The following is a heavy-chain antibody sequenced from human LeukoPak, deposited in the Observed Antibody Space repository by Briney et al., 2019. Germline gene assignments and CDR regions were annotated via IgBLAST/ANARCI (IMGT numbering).Heavy chain of an antibody. CDR2: IRRETDGGTT. D-gene: IGHD6-19*01. J-gene: IGHJ3*02. CDR3: TTEHRHSSGWYGALDI. Sequence: PGGSLRLSCAASEIILSNAWMDWVRQAPGKGLEWAGRIRRETDGGTTDYAAPVKGRFTILRDNAKNTLYLQMNSLETDDAGVYYCTTEHRHSSGWYGALDIWGQGTTLTVSS. CDR1: EIILSNAW. V-gene: IGHV3-15*01.